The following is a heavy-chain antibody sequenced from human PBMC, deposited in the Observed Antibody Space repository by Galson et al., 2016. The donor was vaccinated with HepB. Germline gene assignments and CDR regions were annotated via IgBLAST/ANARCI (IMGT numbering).Heavy chain of an antibody. CDR1: GFTFSGHG. J-gene: IGHJ4*02. CDR3: AKLDCGRNCPRDY. CDR2: ISNDGSDK. Sequence: SLRLSCAASGFTFSGHGMHWVRQAPGRGLEWVAVISNDGSDKQYVDSVKGRFTVSRDNSKNTLFLQMNSLRVEDTAVYYCAKLDCGRNCPRDYWSRGTQVTVSS. D-gene: IGHD2-21*02. V-gene: IGHV3-30*18.